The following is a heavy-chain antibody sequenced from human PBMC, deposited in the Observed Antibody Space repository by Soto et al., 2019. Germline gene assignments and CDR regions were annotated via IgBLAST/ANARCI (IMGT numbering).Heavy chain of an antibody. CDR3: AKDSSSSHLDY. CDR2: ISWNSGSI. CDR1: GFTSDDYA. V-gene: IGHV3-9*02. D-gene: IGHD6-6*01. J-gene: IGHJ4*02. Sequence: EVQLVESGGGLVRPGRSLRLSCAASGFTSDDYAMHWVRQAPGKGLEWVSGISWNSGSIGYADSVKGRFTISRDNAKNSLYLQMNSLRAEDTALYYCAKDSSSSHLDYWGQGTLVTVSS.